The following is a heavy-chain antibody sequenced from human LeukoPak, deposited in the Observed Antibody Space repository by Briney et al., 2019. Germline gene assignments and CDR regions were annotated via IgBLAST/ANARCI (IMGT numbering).Heavy chain of an antibody. D-gene: IGHD3-10*01. V-gene: IGHV1-8*01. J-gene: IGHJ3*02. CDR2: MNPNSGNT. CDR1: GYTFTSYD. Sequence: GASVKVSCKASGYTFTSYDINWLRQATGQGLEWMGWMNPNSGNTGYAQKFQGRVTMTRNTSISTAYMELSSLRSEDTAVYYCAREWRYYGSGSYSAFDIWGQGTMVTVSS. CDR3: AREWRYYGSGSYSAFDI.